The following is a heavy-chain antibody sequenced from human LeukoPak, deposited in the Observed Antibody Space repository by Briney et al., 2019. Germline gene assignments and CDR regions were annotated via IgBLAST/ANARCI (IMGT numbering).Heavy chain of an antibody. CDR3: AKDYAYFTVRELLFDF. V-gene: IGHV3-53*01. CDR1: GFTVSSNY. CDR2: IYSGGST. Sequence: PGGSLRLSCAASGFTVSSNYMSWVRQAPGKGLEWVSVIYSGGSTYYADSVKGRFTISRDNSKNTLYLQMNSLRAEDTAVYYCAKDYAYFTVRELLFDFWGQGTLVTVSS. J-gene: IGHJ4*02. D-gene: IGHD3-16*01.